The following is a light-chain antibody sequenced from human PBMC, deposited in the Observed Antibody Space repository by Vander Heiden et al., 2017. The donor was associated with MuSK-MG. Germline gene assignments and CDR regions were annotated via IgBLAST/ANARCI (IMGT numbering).Light chain of an antibody. CDR3: SSYAGSNNVV. CDR2: EVS. J-gene: IGLJ2*01. CDR1: SSDIGGYYY. V-gene: IGLV2-8*01. Sequence: QSALTQPPSASGSPGPSVTISCSGTSSDIGGYYYVSWYQQHRGKAPKLLISEVSKRPSGVPDRFSGSKSGNTASLTVSGLQAEEEADYYCSSYAGSNNVVFGGGTKLTVL.